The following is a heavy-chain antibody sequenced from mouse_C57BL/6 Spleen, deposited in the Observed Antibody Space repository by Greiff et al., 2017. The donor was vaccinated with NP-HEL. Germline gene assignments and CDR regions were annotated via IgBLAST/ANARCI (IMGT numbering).Heavy chain of an antibody. CDR2: INPYNGGT. CDR3: ARSPYDYKGYFDV. D-gene: IGHD2-4*01. CDR1: GYTFTDYY. V-gene: IGHV1-19*01. Sequence: VQLQQSGPVLVKPGASVKMSCKASGYTFTDYYMNWVKQSHGKSLEWIGVINPYNGGTSYNQKFKGKATLTVDKSSSTAYMELNSLTSEDSAVYYCARSPYDYKGYFDVWGTGTTVTVSS. J-gene: IGHJ1*03.